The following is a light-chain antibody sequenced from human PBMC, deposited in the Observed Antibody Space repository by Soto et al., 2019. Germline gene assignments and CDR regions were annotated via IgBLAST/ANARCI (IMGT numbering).Light chain of an antibody. CDR2: EVS. CDR3: GSHAGNSNLV. CDR1: SSDVGGYNY. Sequence: QSALTQPASVSGSPGQSITISCTGTSSDVGGYNYVSWYQQHPGKAPKLMISEVSNRPSGVPDRFSGSKSGNTASLTVSGLQTEDEADYYCGSHAGNSNLVFGGGTKLTVL. V-gene: IGLV2-8*01. J-gene: IGLJ3*02.